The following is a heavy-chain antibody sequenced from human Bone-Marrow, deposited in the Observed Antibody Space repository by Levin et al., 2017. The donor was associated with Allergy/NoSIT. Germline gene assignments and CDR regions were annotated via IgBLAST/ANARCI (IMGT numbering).Heavy chain of an antibody. J-gene: IGHJ4*02. Sequence: ASVKVSCKTSGYTFTAYGISWMRQAPGQGLEWMGWVSGYNLKIKYAEKFQGRVTMTAEISTHTAYMELTNLRSDDTAVYYCTRQYCAIGGCYTGGFDHWGQGTLVSVSS. CDR2: VSGYNLKI. D-gene: IGHD2-8*01. CDR3: TRQYCAIGGCYTGGFDH. V-gene: IGHV1-18*01. CDR1: GYTFTAYG.